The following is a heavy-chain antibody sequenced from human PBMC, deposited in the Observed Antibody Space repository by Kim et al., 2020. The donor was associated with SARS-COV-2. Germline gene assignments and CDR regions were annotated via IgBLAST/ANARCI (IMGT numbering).Heavy chain of an antibody. V-gene: IGHV1-18*01. CDR3: ARDRHYYDSNGYYRFFDY. D-gene: IGHD3-22*01. CDR2: ISGYNGNT. CDR1: GYTFTNYG. J-gene: IGHJ4*02. Sequence: ASVKVSCKASGYTFTNYGINWVRQAPGQGLEWMGWISGYNGNTNYAQKLQGRVTMTTDTSTSTAYMELRSLRSDDTAVYYCARDRHYYDSNGYYRFFDYWGQGTLVTVSS.